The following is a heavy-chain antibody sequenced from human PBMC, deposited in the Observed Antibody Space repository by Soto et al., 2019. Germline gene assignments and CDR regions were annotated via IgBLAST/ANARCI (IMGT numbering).Heavy chain of an antibody. CDR1: GFTFSSYS. Sequence: EVQLVESGGGLVQPGGSLRLSCAASGFTFSSYSMNWVRQAPGKGLKWVSYISSSSSTIYYADSVKGRFTISRDNAKNSLYLQMNSPRAEDTAVYYCASPGTVGRSKEDYYYGMDVWGQGTTVTVSS. CDR3: ASPGTVGRSKEDYYYGMDV. J-gene: IGHJ6*02. CDR2: ISSSSSTI. V-gene: IGHV3-48*01. D-gene: IGHD1-26*01.